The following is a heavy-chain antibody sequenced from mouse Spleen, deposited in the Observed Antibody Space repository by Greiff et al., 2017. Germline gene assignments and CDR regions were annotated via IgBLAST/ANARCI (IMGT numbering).Heavy chain of an antibody. CDR2: INPSTGGT. CDR1: GYSFTGYY. CDR3: ASYGSASYAMDY. Sequence: EVQLQQSGPELVKPGASVKISCKASGYSFTGYYMNWVKQSPEKSLEWIGEINPSTGGTTYNQKFKAKATLTVDKSSSTAYMQLKSLTSEDSAVYYCASYGSASYAMDYWGQGTSVTVSS. V-gene: IGHV1-42*01. J-gene: IGHJ4*01. D-gene: IGHD1-1*01.